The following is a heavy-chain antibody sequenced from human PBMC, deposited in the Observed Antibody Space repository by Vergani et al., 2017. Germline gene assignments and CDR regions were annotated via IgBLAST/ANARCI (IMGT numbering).Heavy chain of an antibody. CDR1: GGSISSYY. D-gene: IGHD2-21*01. CDR3: ARLWSWGDY. J-gene: IGHJ4*02. Sequence: QVQLQESGPGLVKPSETLSLTCTVSGGSISSYYWSWIRQPPGKGLEWIGYIYTSGSTNYNPPLKSRVTISVDTSKNQFSLKLTSVTAADTAVYYCARLWSWGDYWGQGTLVTVSS. CDR2: IYTSGST. V-gene: IGHV4-4*09.